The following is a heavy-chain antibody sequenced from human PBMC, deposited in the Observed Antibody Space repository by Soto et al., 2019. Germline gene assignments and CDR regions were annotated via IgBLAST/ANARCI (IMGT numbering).Heavy chain of an antibody. D-gene: IGHD5-12*01. Sequence: QVQLQESGPGLVKPSETLSLTCTVSGDSVSSGAYYWSWIRQPPGKGLEWIGYISYSGSTNYNPSLKSRLTLSLDTSKNQFSLKLSSVTAADTAVYYCARSIVYDYFDIWGQGTTLTVSS. CDR3: ARSIVYDYFDI. CDR1: GDSVSSGAYY. J-gene: IGHJ3*02. CDR2: ISYSGST. V-gene: IGHV4-61*08.